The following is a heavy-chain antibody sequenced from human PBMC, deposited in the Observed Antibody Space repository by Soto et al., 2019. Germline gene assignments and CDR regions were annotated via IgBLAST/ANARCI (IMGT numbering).Heavy chain of an antibody. CDR2: IYYSGST. CDR1: GGSISSSSHY. V-gene: IGHV4-39*01. J-gene: IGHJ4*02. Sequence: SETLSLTCSVSGGSISSSSHYWGWIRQPPGKGLEWIGSIYYSGSTNYNPSLKSRVTIPVDTSKKQFSLRLRSVTAADTAVYYCATSSLVGDTTFDSWGRGTLLTVSS. D-gene: IGHD1-26*01. CDR3: ATSSLVGDTTFDS.